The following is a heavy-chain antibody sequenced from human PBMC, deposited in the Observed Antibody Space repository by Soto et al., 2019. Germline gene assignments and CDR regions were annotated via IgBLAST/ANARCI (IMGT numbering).Heavy chain of an antibody. Sequence: EVQLVESGGKVVQPGGSLRLSCVASGFTFSVYWMSWVRQAPGEGLEWVARIKFDGSGIQYADSVKGRFSISRDNAGNSLYLQMNSLRAEDTAVYYCARDSGYSSVDSVNHYFDCWGQGALVTVTS. V-gene: IGHV3-7*01. CDR3: ARDSGYSSVDSVNHYFDC. J-gene: IGHJ4*02. CDR1: GFTFSVYW. CDR2: IKFDGSGI. D-gene: IGHD5-12*01.